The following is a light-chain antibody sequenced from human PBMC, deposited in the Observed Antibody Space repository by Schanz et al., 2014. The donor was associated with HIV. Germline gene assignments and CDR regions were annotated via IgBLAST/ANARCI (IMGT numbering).Light chain of an antibody. CDR2: WAS. CDR1: QSVLYRSNNKNY. J-gene: IGKJ4*01. V-gene: IGKV4-1*01. CDR3: QQYYSTPPT. Sequence: DIVMTQSPDSLAVSLGERATINCKSSQSVLYRSNNKNYLAWYQQKPGQPPKLLIYWASTRESGVPARFSGSGSGTDFTLTISSLQAEDVAVYYCQQYYSTPPTFGGGTKVEIK.